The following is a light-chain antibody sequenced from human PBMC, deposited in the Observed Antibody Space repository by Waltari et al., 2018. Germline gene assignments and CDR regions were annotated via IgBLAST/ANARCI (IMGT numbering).Light chain of an antibody. CDR3: QQSYNTPWT. CDR1: QTIFTY. V-gene: IGKV1-39*01. Sequence: SPSSLSASVGDRVTITCRANQTIFTYLNWYQQKPMRAPKLLIYRASNLHGGFPSRFSGSGSGTDFTLTISSLQPEDFSTYYCQQSYNTPWTFGQGTKVEI. CDR2: RAS. J-gene: IGKJ1*01.